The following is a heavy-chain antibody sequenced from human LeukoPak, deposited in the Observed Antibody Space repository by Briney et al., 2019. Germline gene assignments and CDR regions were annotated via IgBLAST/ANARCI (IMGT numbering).Heavy chain of an antibody. CDR1: VGSMSISNW. V-gene: IGHV4-4*02. Sequence: PSGTLSLTCGVSVGSMSISNWWSWVRQPPGQGLEWIGEISLSGLTNSNPPLKSRVPVSLDKSKNHLSLNLTSVTAADTAVYYCSRENGAFSPFGYWGQGTLVTVPS. CDR3: SRENGAFSPFGY. D-gene: IGHD2-8*01. J-gene: IGHJ4*02. CDR2: ISLSGLT.